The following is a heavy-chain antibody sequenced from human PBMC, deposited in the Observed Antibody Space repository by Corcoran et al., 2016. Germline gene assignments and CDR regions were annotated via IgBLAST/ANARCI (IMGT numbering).Heavy chain of an antibody. CDR2: IYYRGST. V-gene: IGHV4-59*01. D-gene: IGHD3-10*01. CDR1: GGSISSYY. CDR3: AREPGTDGMDV. J-gene: IGHJ6*02. Sequence: QVQLQESGPGLVKPSETLSLTCTVSGGSISSYYWSWIRQPPGKGLEWIGYIYYRGSTNYNPSLKSRVTITVDTSTNQFSLKLSSVTAADTAVYSCAREPGTDGMDVWGQGTTVTVSS.